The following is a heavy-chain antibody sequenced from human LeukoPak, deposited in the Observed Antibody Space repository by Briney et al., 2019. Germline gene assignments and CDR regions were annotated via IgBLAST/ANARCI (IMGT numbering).Heavy chain of an antibody. CDR1: GYSISSGYY. CDR3: ARTLGESSGWTFDY. Sequence: SSETLSLTCTVSGYSISSGYYWGWIRQPPGKGLEWIGSIYHSGSTYYNPSLKSRATISVDTSKNQFSLKLISATAADTAVYYCARTLGESSGWTFDYWGQGTLVTVSS. J-gene: IGHJ4*02. CDR2: IYHSGST. D-gene: IGHD6-19*01. V-gene: IGHV4-38-2*02.